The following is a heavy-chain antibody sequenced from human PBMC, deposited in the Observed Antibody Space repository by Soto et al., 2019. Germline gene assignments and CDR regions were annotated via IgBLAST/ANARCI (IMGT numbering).Heavy chain of an antibody. CDR1: GFTFSSYA. CDR2: ISGSGGST. CDR3: AKGEWRAWFGEFWFDY. J-gene: IGHJ4*02. V-gene: IGHV3-23*01. Sequence: GGSLRLSCAASGFTFSSYAMSWVRQAPGKGLEWVSAISGSGGSTYYADSVKGRFTISRDNSKNTLYLQMNSLRAEDAAVYYCAKGEWRAWFGEFWFDYWGQGTLVTVSS. D-gene: IGHD3-10*01.